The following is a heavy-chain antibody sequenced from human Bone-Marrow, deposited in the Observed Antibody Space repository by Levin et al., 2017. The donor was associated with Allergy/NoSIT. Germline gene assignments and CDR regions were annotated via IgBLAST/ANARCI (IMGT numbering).Heavy chain of an antibody. Sequence: SETLSLTCTVSGYSISGSAYYWGWIRQPPGKGLEWIGSIDPSGNTYYNPSLKSRVTISMDTSENQFSLRLTSVTAADTAVYYCARTLGYCSSDGCYYYFDSWGQGTLVTVSS. D-gene: IGHD2-2*01. CDR3: ARTLGYCSSDGCYYYFDS. V-gene: IGHV4-38-2*02. J-gene: IGHJ4*02. CDR1: GYSISGSAYY. CDR2: IDPSGNT.